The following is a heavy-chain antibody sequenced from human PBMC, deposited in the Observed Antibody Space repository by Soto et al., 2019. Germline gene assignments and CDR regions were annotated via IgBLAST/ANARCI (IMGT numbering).Heavy chain of an antibody. CDR3: ASLYRQGSRTAILLRRAFDI. Sequence: SETLSLTCTVSGGSISSGGYYWSWIRQHPGKGLEWIGYIYYSGSTYYNPSLKSRVTISVDTSKNQFSLKLSSVTAADTAVYYCASLYRQGSRTAILLRRAFDIWGQGTMVTVSS. V-gene: IGHV4-31*03. CDR1: GGSISSGGYY. CDR2: IYYSGST. J-gene: IGHJ3*02. D-gene: IGHD3-10*01.